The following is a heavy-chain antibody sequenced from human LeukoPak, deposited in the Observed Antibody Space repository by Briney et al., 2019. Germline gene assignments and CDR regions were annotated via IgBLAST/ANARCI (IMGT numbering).Heavy chain of an antibody. V-gene: IGHV1-69*05. Sequence: SGGSLRLSCAASGFTFSSYAISWVRQAPGQGLEWMGGIIPIFGTANYAQKFQGRVTITTDESTSTAYMELSSLRSEDTAVYYCARENTYYDFWSGYSPDAFDIWGQGTMVTVSS. CDR3: ARENTYYDFWSGYSPDAFDI. CDR2: IIPIFGTA. D-gene: IGHD3-3*01. J-gene: IGHJ3*02. CDR1: GFTFSSYA.